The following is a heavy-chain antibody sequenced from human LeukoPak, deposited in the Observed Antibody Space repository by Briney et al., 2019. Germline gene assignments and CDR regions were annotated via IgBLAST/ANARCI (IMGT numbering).Heavy chain of an antibody. CDR3: ARAGSDSSGYFFDY. CDR1: GFTFSSYS. J-gene: IGHJ4*02. D-gene: IGHD3-22*01. V-gene: IGHV3-21*01. CDR2: ISSSSYI. Sequence: GGSLRLSCAASGFTFSSYSMNWVRQAPGKGLEWVSSISSSSYIYYADSVKGRFTISRDNAKNSLYLQMNSLRAEDTAVYYCARAGSDSSGYFFDYWGQGTLVTVSS.